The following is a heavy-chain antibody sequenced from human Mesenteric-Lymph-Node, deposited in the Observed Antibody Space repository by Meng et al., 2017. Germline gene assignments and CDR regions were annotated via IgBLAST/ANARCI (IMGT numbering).Heavy chain of an antibody. D-gene: IGHD6-19*01. J-gene: IGHJ1*01. CDR1: GGSISSSNW. CDR3: ARTFSSGWSLFQH. V-gene: IGHV4-4*02. CDR2: IYHSGST. Sequence: QVQLQGSGPGLVKPSGTLSLTCAVSGGSISSSNWWSWVRQPPGKGLEWIGEIYHSGSTNYNPSLKSRVTISADKSKNHFSLKLSSVTAADTAVYYCARTFSSGWSLFQHWGQGTLVTVSS.